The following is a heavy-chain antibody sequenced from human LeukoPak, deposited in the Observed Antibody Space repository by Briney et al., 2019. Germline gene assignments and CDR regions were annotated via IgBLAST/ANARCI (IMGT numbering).Heavy chain of an antibody. CDR3: ARAPWRTDAFDI. CDR2: INPNSGGT. V-gene: IGHV1-2*02. CDR1: GYTFTGYY. Sequence: GASVKVSCKASGYTFTGYYMHWVRQAPGQGPEWMGWINPNSGGTNYAQKFQGRVTMTRDTSISTAYMELSRLRSDDTAVYYCARAPWRTDAFDIWGQGTMVTVSS. J-gene: IGHJ3*02.